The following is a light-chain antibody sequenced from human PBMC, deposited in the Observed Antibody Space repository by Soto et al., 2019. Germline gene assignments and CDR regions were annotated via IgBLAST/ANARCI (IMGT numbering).Light chain of an antibody. Sequence: QSALTQPASVSGSPGQSITISCTGTSSDVGRYNYVSWYQQYPGRAPKLIIFDVTNRPSGVSPRFSGSKSGNTASLTISGLQAADEADYYCNLYTGTSARYAFGTGTKVTVL. V-gene: IGLV2-14*03. CDR1: SSDVGRYNY. CDR2: DVT. CDR3: NLYTGTSARYA. J-gene: IGLJ1*01.